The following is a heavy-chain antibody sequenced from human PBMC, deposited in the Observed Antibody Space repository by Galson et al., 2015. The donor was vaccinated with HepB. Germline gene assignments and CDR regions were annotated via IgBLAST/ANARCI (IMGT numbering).Heavy chain of an antibody. CDR1: GLTFSTSA. J-gene: IGHJ4*02. D-gene: IGHD2-2*01. Sequence: SLRLSCAASGLTFSTSAMHWVRRPPGTGLVWVAIISHDGSNHDYADSVKGRFTISRDNSKNTVPLQMNSLRAEDTAVYYCARCGDCSKTDCFRPFDYWGQGTLVTVSS. CDR2: ISHDGSNH. V-gene: IGHV3-30-3*01. CDR3: ARCGDCSKTDCFRPFDY.